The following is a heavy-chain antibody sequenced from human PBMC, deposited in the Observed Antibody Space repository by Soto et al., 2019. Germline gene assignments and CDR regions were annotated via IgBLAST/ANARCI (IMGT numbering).Heavy chain of an antibody. CDR3: ARDEGGYSYGISFDY. J-gene: IGHJ4*02. Sequence: PSETLSLTCTVSGGSISSYYWNWIRQPAGKGLEWIGRIYSSGSTIYNPSFNSRVTMSVDTSKNQFSLKLSSVTAADTAAYYCARDEGGYSYGISFDYWGRGTLVTVS. CDR2: IYSSGST. V-gene: IGHV4-4*07. CDR1: GGSISSYY. D-gene: IGHD5-18*01.